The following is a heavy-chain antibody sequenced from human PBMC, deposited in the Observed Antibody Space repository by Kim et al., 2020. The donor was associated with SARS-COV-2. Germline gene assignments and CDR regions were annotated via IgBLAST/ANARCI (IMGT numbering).Heavy chain of an antibody. Sequence: SETLSLICVVSGASISSSSCWSWVRQPPGKGLEWIGEVDHSGTTSYNVSLKSRVTISVDKSKNQFSLRLNSVSAADTAVYYCARGVSSAWTLRAWFDPWGQGTLVTVST. CDR2: VDHSGTT. D-gene: IGHD3-22*01. CDR3: ARGVSSAWTLRAWFDP. V-gene: IGHV4-4*02. J-gene: IGHJ5*02. CDR1: GASISSSSC.